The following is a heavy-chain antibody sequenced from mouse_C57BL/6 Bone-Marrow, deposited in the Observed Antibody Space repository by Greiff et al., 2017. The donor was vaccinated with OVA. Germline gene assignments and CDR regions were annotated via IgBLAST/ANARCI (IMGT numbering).Heavy chain of an antibody. V-gene: IGHV3-1*01. CDR3: ARDNYYGPYYYAMDY. Sequence: EVHLVESGPGMVKPSQSLSLTCTVTGYSITSGYDWHWIRHFPGNKLEWMGYISYSGSTNYNPSLKSRISITHDTSKNHFFLKLNSVTTEDTATYYCARDNYYGPYYYAMDYWGQGTSVTVSS. D-gene: IGHD1-2*01. J-gene: IGHJ4*01. CDR1: GYSITSGYD. CDR2: ISYSGST.